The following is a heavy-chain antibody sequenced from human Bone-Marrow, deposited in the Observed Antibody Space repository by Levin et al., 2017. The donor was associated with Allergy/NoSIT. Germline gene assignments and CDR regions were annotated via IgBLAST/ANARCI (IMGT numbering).Heavy chain of an antibody. CDR3: ARDLVLRFLEWNTTYYYYYMDV. CDR2: TYYRSKWYN. V-gene: IGHV6-1*01. D-gene: IGHD3-3*01. J-gene: IGHJ6*03. CDR1: GDSVSSNSAA. Sequence: SQTLSLTCAISGDSVSSNSAAWNWIRQSPSRGLEWLGRTYYRSKWYNDYAVSVKSRITINPDTSKNQFSLQLNSVTPEDTAVYYCARDLVLRFLEWNTTYYYYYMDVWGKGTTVTVSS.